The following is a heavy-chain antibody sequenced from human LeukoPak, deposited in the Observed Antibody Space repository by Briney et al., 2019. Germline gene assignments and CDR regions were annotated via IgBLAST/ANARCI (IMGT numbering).Heavy chain of an antibody. Sequence: GGSLRLSCAASGFTFSSYGMHWVRQAPGKGLEWVAFIRYDGSNKYYADSVKGRFTISRDNSKNTLYLQMSSLRAEDTAVYYCAKRHTTGWYLFDYWGQGTLVTVSS. D-gene: IGHD6-19*01. CDR2: IRYDGSNK. V-gene: IGHV3-30*02. CDR3: AKRHTTGWYLFDY. CDR1: GFTFSSYG. J-gene: IGHJ4*02.